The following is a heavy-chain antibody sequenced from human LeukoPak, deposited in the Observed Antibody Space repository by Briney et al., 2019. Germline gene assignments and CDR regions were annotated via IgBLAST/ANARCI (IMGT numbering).Heavy chain of an antibody. Sequence: PSETLSLTCTVSGGSISSSSYYWGWIRQPPGKGLEWIGSIYYSGSTYYNPSLKSRLTISVDTAKNQFSLKLSSVIASATAGYYCGRDSLYYDSSGYYGLSPYYFDYWGQGTLVTVSS. CDR2: IYYSGST. CDR1: GGSISSSSYY. J-gene: IGHJ4*02. V-gene: IGHV4-39*07. D-gene: IGHD3-22*01. CDR3: GRDSLYYDSSGYYGLSPYYFDY.